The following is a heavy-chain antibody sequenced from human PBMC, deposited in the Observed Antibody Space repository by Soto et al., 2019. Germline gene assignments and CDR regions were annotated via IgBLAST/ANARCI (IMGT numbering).Heavy chain of an antibody. Sequence: QVQLVESGGGVVQPGRSLRLSCATSGFTYGHFGMHWARQAPGKGLEWVAVIGHDGSKKLYADSVKGRFTISRDDSKKTLDLQMNSLRVEDTAVYYCARDAYGTAGQGGAFDIWGQGTVVIVSS. V-gene: IGHV3-33*01. J-gene: IGHJ3*02. CDR3: ARDAYGTAGQGGAFDI. CDR2: IGHDGSKK. D-gene: IGHD3-10*01. CDR1: GFTYGHFG.